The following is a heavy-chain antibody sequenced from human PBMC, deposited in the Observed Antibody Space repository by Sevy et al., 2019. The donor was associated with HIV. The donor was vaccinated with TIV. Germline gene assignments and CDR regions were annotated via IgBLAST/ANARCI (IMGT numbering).Heavy chain of an antibody. V-gene: IGHV3-21*01. CDR3: ARTYDSSGYYYETPSWYFDL. CDR1: GFTFSSYS. CDR2: ISSSSSYI. Sequence: GGSLRLSCAASGFTFSSYSMNWVRQAPGKGLEWVSSISSSSSYIYYADSVKGRFTISRDNAKNSLYLQMNSLRADDTAVYYCARTYDSSGYYYETPSWYFDLWGRGTLVTVSS. J-gene: IGHJ2*01. D-gene: IGHD3-22*01.